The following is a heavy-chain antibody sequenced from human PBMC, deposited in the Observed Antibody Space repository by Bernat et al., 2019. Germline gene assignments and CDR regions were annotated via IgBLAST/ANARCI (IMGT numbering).Heavy chain of an antibody. CDR2: ISSTSDRP. J-gene: IGHJ2*01. V-gene: IGHV3-23*01. Sequence: EVQLLESGGGLVQPGGSLRLSCSAAGFTFSFFAMGWVRQAPGKGLEWVSAISSTSDRPDYADSVKGRFTVSRDNSKNTLYLQMNSLRAEDTAIYYCAKDGLRVSAYWYFDLWGRGALVTVSS. CDR3: AKDGLRVSAYWYFDL. CDR1: GFTFSFFA. D-gene: IGHD4/OR15-4a*01.